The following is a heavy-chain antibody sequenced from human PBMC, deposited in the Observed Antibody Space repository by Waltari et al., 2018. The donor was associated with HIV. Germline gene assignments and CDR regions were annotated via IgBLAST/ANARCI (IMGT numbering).Heavy chain of an antibody. CDR1: GFTFSSYS. CDR3: ARGYGNFDY. CDR2: ISSSSSTI. J-gene: IGHJ4*02. V-gene: IGHV3-48*04. Sequence: EVLLLESGGGLVQPGGSLRLSCAASGFTFSSYSMNWVRQAPGKGLEWISYISSSSSTIYYADSVKGRITISRDNAKNSLYLQMNSLRAEDAAVYYCARGYGNFDYWGQGTLVTVSS. D-gene: IGHD4-17*01.